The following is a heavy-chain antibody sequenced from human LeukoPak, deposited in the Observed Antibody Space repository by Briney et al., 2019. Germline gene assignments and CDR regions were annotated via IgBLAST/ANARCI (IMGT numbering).Heavy chain of an antibody. V-gene: IGHV4-59*01. CDR3: ARVRGYYDSSGYDY. CDR1: GASISSYY. Sequence: SETLSLTCTVSGASISSYYWSWIRQPPGKGLEWIGYIYYSGSTNYNPALKSRVTISEDTSKNRISLKLSSVTAADTAVYYCARVRGYYDSSGYDYWGQGTLVTVSS. J-gene: IGHJ4*02. CDR2: IYYSGST. D-gene: IGHD3-22*01.